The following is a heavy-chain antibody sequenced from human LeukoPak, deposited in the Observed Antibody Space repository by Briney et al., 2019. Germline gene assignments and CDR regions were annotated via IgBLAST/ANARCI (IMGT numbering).Heavy chain of an antibody. D-gene: IGHD5-18*01. Sequence: ASVKVSCKAFGGTFSSYAISWVRQAPGQGLEWMGRIIPIFGTANYAQKFQGRVTITTDESTSTAYMELSSLRSEDTAVYYCASQRYSYGVYDAFDIWGQGTMVTVSS. J-gene: IGHJ3*02. CDR1: GGTFSSYA. V-gene: IGHV1-69*05. CDR3: ASQRYSYGVYDAFDI. CDR2: IIPIFGTA.